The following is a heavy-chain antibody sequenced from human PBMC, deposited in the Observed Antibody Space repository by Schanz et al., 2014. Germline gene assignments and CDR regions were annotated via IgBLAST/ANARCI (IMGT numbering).Heavy chain of an antibody. Sequence: VQLVESGGGVVQPGRSLRLSCAASGFTFTNYAMSWVRQAPGKGLEWVANIKQDESEKYYVDSVKGRFTISRDNSKTTVYLQMNSLRAEDTAVYYCARKVVATIGGYYDNWGQGTLVIVSS. CDR3: ARKVVATIGGYYDN. CDR2: IKQDESEK. CDR1: GFTFTNYA. V-gene: IGHV3-7*05. J-gene: IGHJ4*02. D-gene: IGHD5-12*01.